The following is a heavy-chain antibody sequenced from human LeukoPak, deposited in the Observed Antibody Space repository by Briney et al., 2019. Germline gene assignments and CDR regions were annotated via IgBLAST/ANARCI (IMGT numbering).Heavy chain of an antibody. Sequence: ASVKVSCKASGYTFTSYDINWVRQATGQGLEWMGWMNPNSGNTGYAQKFQGRVTMTRNTSISTAYMELSSLRSEDTAVYYCARGGWFGDYYYYGMDVWGQGTTVTASS. V-gene: IGHV1-8*01. CDR1: GYTFTSYD. J-gene: IGHJ6*02. CDR2: MNPNSGNT. D-gene: IGHD3-10*01. CDR3: ARGGWFGDYYYYGMDV.